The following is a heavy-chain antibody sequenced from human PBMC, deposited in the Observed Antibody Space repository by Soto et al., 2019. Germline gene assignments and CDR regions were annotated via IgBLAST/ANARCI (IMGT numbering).Heavy chain of an antibody. J-gene: IGHJ3*02. CDR1: GGTFRGDP. Sequence: SVKGSCKASGGTFRGDPTTWVRQPPGQGLEWMGGIIPILGTANYAQKFQGRVTITADESTSTAYMELSSLRSEDTAMYYCARNMVTTYIAFDIWGQGTMVTVSS. CDR2: IIPILGTA. V-gene: IGHV1-69*01. D-gene: IGHD4-17*01. CDR3: ARNMVTTYIAFDI.